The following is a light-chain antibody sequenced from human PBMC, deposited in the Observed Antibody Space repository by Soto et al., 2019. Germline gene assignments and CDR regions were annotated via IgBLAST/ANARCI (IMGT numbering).Light chain of an antibody. CDR2: DAS. CDR1: HNVDIY. Sequence: EGVLTQSPATLSLSPGETATLSCRASHNVDIYLAWYQQKPGQAPRLLIYDASNRATGIPARFSGSGSGTDFTLTISSLEPEDSAVYYCQQRKHWPPLTFGQGTRLE. V-gene: IGKV3-11*01. CDR3: QQRKHWPPLT. J-gene: IGKJ5*01.